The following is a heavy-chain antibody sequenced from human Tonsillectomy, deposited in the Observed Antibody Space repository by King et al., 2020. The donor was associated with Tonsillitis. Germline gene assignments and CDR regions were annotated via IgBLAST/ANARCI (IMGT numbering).Heavy chain of an antibody. CDR1: GFTFNNYW. J-gene: IGHJ4*02. CDR2: IKQDESEK. D-gene: IGHD3-10*01. CDR3: ARDRVLLWFGESYFDY. Sequence: AQLVQSGGGLVQPGGSLRLSCAASGFTFNNYWMSWVRQAPGKGLEWVANIKQDESEKNYVESVKGRFTISRDNAKNSMYLQMNSLRAEDTAVYYCARDRVLLWFGESYFDYWGQGTLVTVSS. V-gene: IGHV3-7*01.